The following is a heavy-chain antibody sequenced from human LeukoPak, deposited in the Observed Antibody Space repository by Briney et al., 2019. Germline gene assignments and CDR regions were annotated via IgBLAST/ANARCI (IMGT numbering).Heavy chain of an antibody. V-gene: IGHV5-51*01. CDR2: IYPGDSDT. J-gene: IGHJ4*02. D-gene: IGHD3-10*01. CDR3: ARGFGEFRFDY. Sequence: GESLKISCQGSGYTFSNHWIGWVRQMPGEGLEWMGIIYPGDSDTRYSPSFQGQVTISADKSISTAYLQWSSLKASDTAMYYCARGFGEFRFDYWGQGTLVTVSS. CDR1: GYTFSNHW.